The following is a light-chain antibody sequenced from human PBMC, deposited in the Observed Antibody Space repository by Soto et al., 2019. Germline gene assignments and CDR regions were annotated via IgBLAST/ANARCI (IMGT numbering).Light chain of an antibody. CDR1: QDIRDY. V-gene: IGKV3-11*01. CDR3: QQRSRWPLT. CDR2: DAS. Sequence: EIVLTQSPATLSLSPWERVTLSCRASQDIRDYLGWYQQKPGQAPRLLISDASNRATGIPARFSGSGSGTDFSLTISSLEPEDFAVYYCQQRSRWPLTFGGGTKVEIK. J-gene: IGKJ4*01.